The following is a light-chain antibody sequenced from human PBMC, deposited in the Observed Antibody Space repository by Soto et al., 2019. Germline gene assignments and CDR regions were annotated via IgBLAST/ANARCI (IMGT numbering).Light chain of an antibody. CDR3: QQYNTWPPIT. CDR1: QNISRS. CDR2: GTS. J-gene: IGKJ5*01. V-gene: IGKV3-15*01. Sequence: EIVMTQSPVTLSVSPGERATLSCRASQNISRSLAWYQQKPGQGPSLLIYGTSTRAGGVPARFSGGGSGTEFTLIITSLQSEDFAVYYCQQYNTWPPITFGQGTRLEIK.